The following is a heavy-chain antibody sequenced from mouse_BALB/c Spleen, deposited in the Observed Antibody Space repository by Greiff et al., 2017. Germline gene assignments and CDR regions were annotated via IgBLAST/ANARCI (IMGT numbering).Heavy chain of an antibody. CDR3: ARNDYRYDGIFDY. Sequence: QVHVKQSGAELVRPGSSVKISCKASGYAFSSYWMNWVKQRPGQGLEWIGQIYPGDGDTNYNGKFKGKATLTADKSSSTAYMQLSSLTSEDSAVYFCARNDYRYDGIFDYWGQGTTLTVSS. D-gene: IGHD2-14*01. CDR1: GYAFSSYW. V-gene: IGHV1-80*01. CDR2: IYPGDGDT. J-gene: IGHJ2*01.